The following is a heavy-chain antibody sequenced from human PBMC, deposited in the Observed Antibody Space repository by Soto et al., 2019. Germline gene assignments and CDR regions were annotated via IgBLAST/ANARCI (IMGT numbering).Heavy chain of an antibody. CDR3: TGGGQLFAGNYFDY. CDR2: ISNYNGDT. J-gene: IGHJ4*02. CDR1: GYTFTSYG. D-gene: IGHD3-10*02. Sequence: QVQLVQSGAEVKKPGASVKVSCKASGYTFTSYGISWVRQAPGQGLEWMGWISNYNGDTNYAQKLQGRVTMTTDTSTSTAYMEVRGLKSDDTAVYYCTGGGQLFAGNYFDYWGQGTLVTVSS. V-gene: IGHV1-18*01.